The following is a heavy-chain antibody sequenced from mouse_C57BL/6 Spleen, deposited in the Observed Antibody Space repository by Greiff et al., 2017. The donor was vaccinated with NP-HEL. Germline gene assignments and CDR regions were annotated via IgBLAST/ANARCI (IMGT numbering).Heavy chain of an antibody. CDR2: ISSGSSTI. J-gene: IGHJ2*01. V-gene: IGHV5-17*01. CDR1: GFTFSDYG. Sequence: EVQRVESGGGLVKPGGSLKLSCAASGFTFSDYGMHWVRQAPEKGLEWVAYISSGSSTIYYADTVKGRFTISRDNAKNTLFLQMTSLRSEDTAMYYCARSGSSYRSYYFDYWGQGTTLTVSS. CDR3: ARSGSSYRSYYFDY. D-gene: IGHD1-1*01.